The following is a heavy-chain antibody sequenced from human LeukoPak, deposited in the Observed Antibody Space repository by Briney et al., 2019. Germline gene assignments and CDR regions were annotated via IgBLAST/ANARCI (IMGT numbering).Heavy chain of an antibody. J-gene: IGHJ4*02. CDR2: IYPGDSDT. D-gene: IGHD3-3*01. CDR3: ARVYYDFWSGCYYFDY. V-gene: IGHV5-51*01. Sequence: GESLKISCKGSGYSFTSYWIGWVRQMPGKGLEWMGIIYPGDSDTRYSPSFQGQVTISADKSISTAYLQWSSLKASDTAMYYCARVYYDFWSGCYYFDYWGQGTLVTVSS. CDR1: GYSFTSYW.